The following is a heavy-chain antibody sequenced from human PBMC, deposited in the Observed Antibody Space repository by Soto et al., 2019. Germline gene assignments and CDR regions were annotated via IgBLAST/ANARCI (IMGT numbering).Heavy chain of an antibody. CDR3: ARGQPAAGPVGFDY. Sequence: ASVKVSCKASGYTFTSYDINWVRQATGQGLEWMGWMNPNSGNTGYAQKFQGRVTMTRNTSISTAYMELSSLRSEDTAVYYCARGQPAAGPVGFDYWGQGTLVTVSS. D-gene: IGHD6-13*01. CDR2: MNPNSGNT. J-gene: IGHJ4*02. CDR1: GYTFTSYD. V-gene: IGHV1-8*01.